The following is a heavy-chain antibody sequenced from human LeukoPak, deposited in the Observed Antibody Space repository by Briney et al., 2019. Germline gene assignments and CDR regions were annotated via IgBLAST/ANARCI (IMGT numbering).Heavy chain of an antibody. Sequence: PGGSLRLSCAASGFTVSSNYMSWVRQAPGKGLEWVSVIYSGGSTYYADSVKGRFTISRDNSKNTLYLQMNSLRAEDTAVYYCGDYGSADYPAADWGQGTLVTVSS. CDR1: GFTVSSNY. J-gene: IGHJ4*02. CDR2: IYSGGST. D-gene: IGHD3-10*01. CDR3: GDYGSADYPAAD. V-gene: IGHV3-66*01.